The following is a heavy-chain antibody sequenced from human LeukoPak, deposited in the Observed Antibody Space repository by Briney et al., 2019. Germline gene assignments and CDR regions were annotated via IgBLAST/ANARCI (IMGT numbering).Heavy chain of an antibody. CDR2: INHSGST. V-gene: IGHV4-34*01. CDR1: GGSFSGDY. J-gene: IGHJ6*04. Sequence: SETLSLTCAVYGGSFSGDYWSWIRQPPGKGLEWIGEINHSGSTNYNPSLKIRVTISADTSTNYFSLKLRSVNAADTDVYYCASERLPWFGGYYGMDVWGKGTTVTVSS. D-gene: IGHD3-10*01. CDR3: ASERLPWFGGYYGMDV.